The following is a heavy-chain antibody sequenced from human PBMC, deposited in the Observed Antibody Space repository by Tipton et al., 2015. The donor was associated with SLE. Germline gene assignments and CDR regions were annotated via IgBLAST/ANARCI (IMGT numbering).Heavy chain of an antibody. J-gene: IGHJ3*02. CDR3: ARDDDYGVRAFDI. CDR1: GFTFSDYY. V-gene: IGHV3-11*05. Sequence: SLRLSCAASGFTFSDYYMSWIRQAPGKGLEWVSYISSSSSYTNSADSVKGRFTISRDNAKNSLYLQMNSLRAEDTALYYCARDDDYGVRAFDIWGQGTMVTVPS. D-gene: IGHD4-17*01. CDR2: ISSSSSYT.